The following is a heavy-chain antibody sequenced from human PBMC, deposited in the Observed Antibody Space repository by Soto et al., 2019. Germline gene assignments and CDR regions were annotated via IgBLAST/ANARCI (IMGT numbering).Heavy chain of an antibody. V-gene: IGHV3-9*01. CDR2: ISCNSGSI. CDR1: GFTCDDYA. D-gene: IGHD6-13*01. J-gene: IGHJ3*02. Sequence: GGSLRLSCAASGFTCDDYAMHWVRQAPEKGLQWLSGISCNSGSIGYADSGKGRFTISRDNGKNSLYLQMNSLRVEDTALYYCAKDRLSSLYHAFDIWGQGTMVTVSS. CDR3: AKDRLSSLYHAFDI.